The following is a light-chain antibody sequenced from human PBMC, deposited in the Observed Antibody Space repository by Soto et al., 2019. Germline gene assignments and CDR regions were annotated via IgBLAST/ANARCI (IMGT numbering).Light chain of an antibody. V-gene: IGKV2-28*01. J-gene: IGKJ1*01. Sequence: DIVMTQSPLSLPVTPGEPASISCRSSQSLLHSNGYNYLDWYLQKPGQSPQLLIYLGSNRASGVPDRFSGSGSGTDFTLKISRVEAEDVGVYYFMQALQAPWTFGHGTKVEIK. CDR2: LGS. CDR3: MQALQAPWT. CDR1: QSLLHSNGYNY.